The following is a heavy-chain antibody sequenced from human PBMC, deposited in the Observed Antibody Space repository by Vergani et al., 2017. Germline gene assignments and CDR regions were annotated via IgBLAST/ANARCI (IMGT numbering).Heavy chain of an antibody. D-gene: IGHD5-18*01. CDR3: ARDRGRYSYGSDAFDI. Sequence: QVQLVQSGAEVKKPGASVKVSCKASGYTFTSYYMHWVRQAPGQRLEWMGWINTGNGNTKYSQKFQGRVTITRDTSASTAYMELSSLRSEDTAVYYCARDRGRYSYGSDAFDIWGQGTMVTVSS. CDR2: INTGNGNT. CDR1: GYTFTSYY. V-gene: IGHV1-3*04. J-gene: IGHJ3*02.